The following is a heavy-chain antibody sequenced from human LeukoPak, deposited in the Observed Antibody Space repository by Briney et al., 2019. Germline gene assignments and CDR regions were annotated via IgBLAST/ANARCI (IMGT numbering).Heavy chain of an antibody. J-gene: IGHJ6*03. CDR3: ASVQGFGDNYMDV. Sequence: GESLKISCKGSEYSFTYYWIAWVRQMPGKGLEWMGIIYPGDSATRYSPSFQGQVTMSADKSISTAYLQWSSLKASDTAMYYCASVQGFGDNYMDVWGKGTTVTVSS. CDR1: EYSFTYYW. CDR2: IYPGDSAT. D-gene: IGHD3-10*01. V-gene: IGHV5-51*01.